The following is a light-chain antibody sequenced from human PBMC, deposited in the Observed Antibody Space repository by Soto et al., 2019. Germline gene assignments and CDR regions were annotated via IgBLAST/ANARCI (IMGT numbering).Light chain of an antibody. CDR1: QSVSSSY. Sequence: EIVLTQSPGTLSLSPGERATLSCRASQSVSSSYLAWYQQKPGQAPRLLIYGASSRATGTPDRFSGSGSGTDFTLTISRLEPEDFAVYYCQQYGSSPLYIFGQGTKLEIK. CDR3: QQYGSSPLYI. V-gene: IGKV3-20*01. CDR2: GAS. J-gene: IGKJ2*01.